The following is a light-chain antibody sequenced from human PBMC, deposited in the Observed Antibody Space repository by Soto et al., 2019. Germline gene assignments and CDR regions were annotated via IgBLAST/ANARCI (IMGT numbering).Light chain of an antibody. CDR1: QSVLYSSNNKNY. V-gene: IGKV4-1*01. J-gene: IGKJ2*01. CDR2: WAS. Sequence: DIVMTQAPDSLAVSLGERATINCKSSQSVLYSSNNKNYLAWYQQRPGQPPKLLIYWASTRESGVPDRFSGSWAGTDFTLTITSLQSEDVAVYYCQQYASTPPTFGQGTKLEIK. CDR3: QQYASTPPT.